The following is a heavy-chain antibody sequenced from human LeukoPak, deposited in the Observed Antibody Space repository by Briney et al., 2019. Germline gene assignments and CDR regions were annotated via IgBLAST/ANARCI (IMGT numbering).Heavy chain of an antibody. J-gene: IGHJ4*02. CDR3: ARSGRRGYSYGYRFKYYYDY. Sequence: PGGSLRLSCAASGFTFSSYGMHWVRQAPGKGLEWVAVISYDGTNKYYADSVKGRFTISRDNSKNTLYLQMNSLRAEDTAVYYCARSGRRGYSYGYRFKYYYDYWGQGTLATVSS. CDR1: GFTFSSYG. V-gene: IGHV3-30*03. CDR2: ISYDGTNK. D-gene: IGHD5-18*01.